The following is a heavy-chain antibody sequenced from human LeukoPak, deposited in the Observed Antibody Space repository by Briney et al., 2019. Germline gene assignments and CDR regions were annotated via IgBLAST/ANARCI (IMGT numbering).Heavy chain of an antibody. CDR2: ISYDGSNK. V-gene: IGHV3-30*03. J-gene: IGHJ4*02. CDR1: GFTFSSYG. Sequence: GGSLRLSCAASGFTFSSYGMHWVRQAPGKGLEWVAVISYDGSNKYYADSVKGRFTISRDNSKNTPYLQMNSLRAEDTAVYYCARDRPRYSSGWYYYFDYWGQGTLVTVSS. CDR3: ARDRPRYSSGWYYYFDY. D-gene: IGHD6-19*01.